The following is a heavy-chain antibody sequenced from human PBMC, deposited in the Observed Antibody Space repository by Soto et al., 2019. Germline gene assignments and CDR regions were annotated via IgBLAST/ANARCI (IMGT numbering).Heavy chain of an antibody. CDR3: ARVVSINGRPPYYLDF. V-gene: IGHV4-59*08. CDR2: IYYSGST. D-gene: IGHD2-15*01. J-gene: IGHJ4*02. CDR1: GGSLSSYY. Sequence: SETLSLTCTVSGGSLSSYYWSWIRQPPGKGLEWIGYIYYSGSTNYNPSLKSRVTISVGTSKNQFSLKLSSVTAADTAVYYCARVVSINGRPPYYLDFWGQGTLVTVSS.